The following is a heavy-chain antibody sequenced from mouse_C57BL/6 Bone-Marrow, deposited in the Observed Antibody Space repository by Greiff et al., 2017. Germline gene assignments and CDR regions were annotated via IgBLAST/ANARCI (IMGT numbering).Heavy chain of an antibody. CDR3: IIYYYGSSYWYFDV. D-gene: IGHD1-1*01. V-gene: IGHV14-1*01. Sequence: VQLQQSGAELVRPGASVTLSCTASGFNIKDYYMHWVKQRHEPGLEWIGRIYPEAGDTEYAPQFPGKATMHADTSSNTAYLQLSSLTSEDTAFYYCIIYYYGSSYWYFDVWGTGTTVTVSS. CDR2: IYPEAGDT. CDR1: GFNIKDYY. J-gene: IGHJ1*03.